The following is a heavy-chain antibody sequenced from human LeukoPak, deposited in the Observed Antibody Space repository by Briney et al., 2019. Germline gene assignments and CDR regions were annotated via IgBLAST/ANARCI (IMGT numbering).Heavy chain of an antibody. D-gene: IGHD3-22*01. CDR2: INEDETYA. J-gene: IGHJ4*02. CDR1: GFPFSRYW. V-gene: IGHV3-74*03. Sequence: GSLILSWGSSGFPFSRYWMYWVRQPPGKGRVGVGLINEDETYATYADSVKGRFTISRDNAKNTLYLQMNSLGAEDTAVYFYTRLNLPSYDANGLFDSWGQGTLVTVSS. CDR3: TRLNLPSYDANGLFDS.